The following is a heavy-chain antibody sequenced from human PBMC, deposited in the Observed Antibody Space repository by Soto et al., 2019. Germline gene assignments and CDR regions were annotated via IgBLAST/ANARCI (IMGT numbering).Heavy chain of an antibody. Sequence: TLSLTCPVSGASITNDDFCWSWVRQHPDKGLEWLAYITYGGSIYYNPSLRSRLSVSIDKSKSQFSLNVRSVTAADTAVYFCAKMERTQLWLLVQNWGQGLPVTVSS. V-gene: IGHV4-31*03. CDR2: ITYGGSI. J-gene: IGHJ4*02. D-gene: IGHD5-18*01. CDR1: GASITNDDFC. CDR3: AKMERTQLWLLVQN.